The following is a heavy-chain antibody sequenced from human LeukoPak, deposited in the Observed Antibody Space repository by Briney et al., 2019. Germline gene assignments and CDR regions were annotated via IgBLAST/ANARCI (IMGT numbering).Heavy chain of an antibody. CDR2: IYYSGST. D-gene: IGHD3-22*01. V-gene: IGHV4-39*01. CDR3: ARHTVFYDSSGYYLSGNWFDP. CDR1: GGSISSSSYY. J-gene: IGHJ5*02. Sequence: PSETLSLTCTVSGGSISSSSYYWGWIRQPPGKGLEWIGSIYYSGSTYYNPSLKNRVTISVDTSKNQFSLKLSSVTAADTAVYYCARHTVFYDSSGYYLSGNWFDPWGQGTLVTVSS.